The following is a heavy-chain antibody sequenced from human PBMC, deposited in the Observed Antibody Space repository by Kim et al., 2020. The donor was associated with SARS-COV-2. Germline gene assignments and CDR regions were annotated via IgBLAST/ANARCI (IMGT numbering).Heavy chain of an antibody. Sequence: SETLSLTCTVSGGSISSGGYYWSWIRQHPGKGLEWIGYIYYSGSTYYNPSLKSRVTISVDPSKNQFPLKLSPVTAADTAVYYGARYSPQRGQRITMVRGVINDAFDIWGRGTMVTVSS. CDR2: IYYSGST. D-gene: IGHD3-10*01. CDR1: GGSISSGGYY. CDR3: ARYSPQRGQRITMVRGVINDAFDI. J-gene: IGHJ3*02. V-gene: IGHV4-31*03.